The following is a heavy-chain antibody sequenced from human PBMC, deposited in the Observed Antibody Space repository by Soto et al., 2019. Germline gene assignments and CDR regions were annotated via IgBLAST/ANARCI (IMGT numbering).Heavy chain of an antibody. Sequence: SETLSLTCTVSGGSISSYYWSWIRQPPGKGLEWIGYIYYSGSTNYNPSLKSRVTISVDTSKNQFSLKLSSVTAADTAVYYCASSEWELLPLDYWGQGTLVTVSS. J-gene: IGHJ4*02. CDR1: GGSISSYY. V-gene: IGHV4-59*01. CDR3: ASSEWELLPLDY. CDR2: IYYSGST. D-gene: IGHD1-26*01.